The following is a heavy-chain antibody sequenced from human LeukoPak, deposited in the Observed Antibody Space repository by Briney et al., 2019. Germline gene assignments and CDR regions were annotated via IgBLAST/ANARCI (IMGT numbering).Heavy chain of an antibody. J-gene: IGHJ6*02. CDR2: TYYRSKWYN. Sequence: SQTLSLTCVISGDSVSSNSAAWNWIRQSPSRGLEWLGRTYYRSKWYNDYAVSVKSRITINPDTSKNQFSLQLYSVTPEDTAVYYCARAGLTGTTLYYYYGMDVWGQGTTVTVSS. D-gene: IGHD1-20*01. CDR1: GDSVSSNSAA. V-gene: IGHV6-1*01. CDR3: ARAGLTGTTLYYYYGMDV.